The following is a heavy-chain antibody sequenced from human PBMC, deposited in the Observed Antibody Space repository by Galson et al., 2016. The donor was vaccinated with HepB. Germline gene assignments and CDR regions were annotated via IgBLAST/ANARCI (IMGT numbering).Heavy chain of an antibody. V-gene: IGHV1-69*13. CDR1: GGTFSSYG. Sequence: VKVSCKASGGTFSSYGISWVRQAPGQGLEWMGGIIPILGTANYAQKFQGRVTITADEPTSTAYMKLSSLRSEDTAVYYCARAWSSWYVNHHYYYGMDVWGQGTTVIVSS. CDR3: ARAWSSWYVNHHYYYGMDV. CDR2: IIPILGTA. J-gene: IGHJ6*02. D-gene: IGHD6-13*01.